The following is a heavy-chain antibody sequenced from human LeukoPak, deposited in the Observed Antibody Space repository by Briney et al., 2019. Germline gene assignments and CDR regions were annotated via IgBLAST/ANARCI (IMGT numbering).Heavy chain of an antibody. CDR1: GFTFGDYA. V-gene: IGHV3-9*01. Sequence: GGSLRLSCAASGFTFGDYAMHWVRQAPGKGLEWVSGISWNSGSIGYADSVKGRFTISRDNAKNSLYLQMNSLRAEDTALYYCAKVMTPATAIRRAFDYWGQGTLVTVSS. D-gene: IGHD2-2*02. J-gene: IGHJ4*02. CDR3: AKVMTPATAIRRAFDY. CDR2: ISWNSGSI.